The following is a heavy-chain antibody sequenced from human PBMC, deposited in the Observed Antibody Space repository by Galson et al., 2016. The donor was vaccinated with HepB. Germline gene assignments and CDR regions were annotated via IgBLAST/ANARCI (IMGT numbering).Heavy chain of an antibody. J-gene: IGHJ1*01. Sequence: SLRLSCAASGFTFSRFWMNWVRQAPGKGLEWVASIREDGSKTFYVDSVKGRFTMSRDNVENSLYLQMNSLRAEDTAVYYCARYGDEAGWNFQHWGQGTLVTVSS. CDR2: IREDGSKT. V-gene: IGHV3-7*03. CDR3: ARYGDEAGWNFQH. D-gene: IGHD6-19*01. CDR1: GFTFSRFW.